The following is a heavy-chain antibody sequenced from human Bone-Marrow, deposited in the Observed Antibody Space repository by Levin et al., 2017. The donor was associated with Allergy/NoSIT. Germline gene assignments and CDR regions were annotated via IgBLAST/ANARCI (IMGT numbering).Heavy chain of an antibody. CDR1: GFTFSIYS. CDR2: ITSSSSYI. Sequence: NPGGSLRLSCTVSGFTFSIYSINWVRQAPGKGLDWVSSITSSSSYIYYADSVKGRFTISRDNAKNSLYLQMNSLRVEDTAVYYCARGLEYSGLPWGQGTLVTVSS. V-gene: IGHV3-21*01. CDR3: ARGLEYSGLP. J-gene: IGHJ5*02. D-gene: IGHD5-12*01.